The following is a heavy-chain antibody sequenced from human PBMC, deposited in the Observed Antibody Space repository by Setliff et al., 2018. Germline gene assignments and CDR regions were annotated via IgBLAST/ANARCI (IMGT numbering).Heavy chain of an antibody. J-gene: IGHJ4*02. Sequence: SETLSLTCGVSGGGGSFSAYYWSWIRQPPGKGLEWIGEISPGGSTIYNPSLRSRVTMSVDTAKNRFSLNLTSVTAADTAVYYCATSGFCSAGSCYSFDDWGQGALGTVSS. D-gene: IGHD6-19*01. CDR3: ATSGFCSAGSCYSFDD. CDR2: ISPGGST. V-gene: IGHV4-34*01. CDR1: GGGGSFSAYY.